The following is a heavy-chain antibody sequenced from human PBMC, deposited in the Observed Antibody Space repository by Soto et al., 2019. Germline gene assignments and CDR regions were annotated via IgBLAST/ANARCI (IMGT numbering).Heavy chain of an antibody. CDR1: GGSISSGDYY. CDR3: AGWIQLQQYYSYGMDV. J-gene: IGHJ6*02. CDR2: IYYSGST. Sequence: SETLSLTCTVSGGSISSGDYYWSWIRQPPGKGLEWIGYIYYSGSTYYNPSLKSRVTISVDTSKNQFSLKLSSVTAADTAVYYCAGWIQLQQYYSYGMDVWGQGTTVTXSS. V-gene: IGHV4-30-4*01. D-gene: IGHD5-18*01.